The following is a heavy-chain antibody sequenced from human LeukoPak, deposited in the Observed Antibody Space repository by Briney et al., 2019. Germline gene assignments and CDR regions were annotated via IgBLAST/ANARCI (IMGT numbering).Heavy chain of an antibody. CDR3: ARHPYSGSYHFDY. D-gene: IGHD1-26*01. CDR2: INPKSGDT. J-gene: IGHJ4*02. Sequence: ASVKVSCKASGYTLTGYYMHWVRQAPGQGLEWMGWINPKSGDTNLAQKFQDRVTMTRDTSISTAYMELSRLTSDDTAVYYCARHPYSGSYHFDYWGQGTLVTVSS. CDR1: GYTLTGYY. V-gene: IGHV1-2*02.